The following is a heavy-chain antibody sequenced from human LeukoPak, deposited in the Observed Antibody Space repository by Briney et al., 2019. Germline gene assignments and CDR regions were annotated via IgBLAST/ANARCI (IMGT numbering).Heavy chain of an antibody. D-gene: IGHD3-22*01. CDR2: ISGSGGST. CDR3: AKDQKTYYYDSSGYYDYYYYGMDV. Sequence: PGGSLRLSCAASGFTFSSYAMSWVRQAPGKGLEWVSAISGSGGSTYYVDSVKGRFTISRDNSKNTLYLQMNSLRAEDTAVYYCAKDQKTYYYDSSGYYDYYYYGMDVWGQGTTVTVSS. V-gene: IGHV3-23*01. J-gene: IGHJ6*02. CDR1: GFTFSSYA.